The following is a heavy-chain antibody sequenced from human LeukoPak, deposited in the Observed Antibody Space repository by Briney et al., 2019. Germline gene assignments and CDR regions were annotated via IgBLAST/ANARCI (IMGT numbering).Heavy chain of an antibody. CDR3: AGFGDYVWGSYRSNDAFDI. V-gene: IGHV4-30-2*01. CDR2: IYHSGST. D-gene: IGHD3-16*02. Sequence: SETLSLTCAVSGGSIRSGGHSWNWIRQPPGKGLEWIGYIYHSGSTYYSPSLKSRVTISVDRSKNQFSLKLSSVTAADTAVYYCAGFGDYVWGSYRSNDAFDIWGQGTMVTVSS. J-gene: IGHJ3*02. CDR1: GGSIRSGGHS.